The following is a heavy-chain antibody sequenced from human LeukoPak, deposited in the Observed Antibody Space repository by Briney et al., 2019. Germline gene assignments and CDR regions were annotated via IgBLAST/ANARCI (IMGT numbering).Heavy chain of an antibody. CDR2: IYYSGST. J-gene: IGHJ4*02. D-gene: IGHD3-16*02. CDR3: ARGTTDHDYVWGSYRLDY. V-gene: IGHV4-59*01. CDR1: GGSISSYY. Sequence: SETLSLTCTVSGGSISSYYWSWIRQPPGKGLEWIGYIYYSGSTNYNPSLKSRVTISVDTSKNQFSLKLSSVTAADTAVYYCARGTTDHDYVWGSYRLDYWGQGTLVTVSS.